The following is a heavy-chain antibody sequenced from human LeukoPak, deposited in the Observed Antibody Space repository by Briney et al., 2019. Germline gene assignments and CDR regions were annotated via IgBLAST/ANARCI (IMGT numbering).Heavy chain of an antibody. D-gene: IGHD5-24*01. V-gene: IGHV1-2*02. CDR2: INPNSGGT. Sequence: ASVKVSXKASGYTFTGYYMHWVRQAPGQGLEWMGWINPNSGGTNYAQKFQGRVTMTRDTSISTAYMELSGLRSDDTAVYYCAREFLEANYFDYWGQGTLVTVSS. CDR1: GYTFTGYY. CDR3: AREFLEANYFDY. J-gene: IGHJ4*02.